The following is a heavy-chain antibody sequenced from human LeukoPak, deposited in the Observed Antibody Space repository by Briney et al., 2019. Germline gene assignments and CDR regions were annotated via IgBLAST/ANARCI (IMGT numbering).Heavy chain of an antibody. D-gene: IGHD3-10*01. CDR3: ASYGLTMVRGVNQPIEY. Sequence: PGGSLRLSCAASGFTVSSNYMSWVRQAPGKGLEWVSVTYSGGSTYYADSVKGRFTISRDNSKNTPYLQMNSLRAEDTAVYYCASYGLTMVRGVNQPIEYWGEGTLGSVSS. CDR2: TYSGGST. J-gene: IGHJ4*02. CDR1: GFTVSSNY. V-gene: IGHV3-66*01.